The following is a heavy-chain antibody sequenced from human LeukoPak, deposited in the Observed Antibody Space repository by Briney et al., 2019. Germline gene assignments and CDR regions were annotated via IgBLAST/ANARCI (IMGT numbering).Heavy chain of an antibody. D-gene: IGHD3-9*01. V-gene: IGHV4-59*01. CDR1: GGSISSYY. CDR3: ARAPQYYDILTGYYMRAFGI. Sequence: PSETLSLTCTVSGGSISSYYWGWIRQPPGKGLEWIGYIYYSGSTNYNPSLKSRVTISVDTSKNQFSLKLSSVTAADTAVYYCARAPQYYDILTGYYMRAFGIWGQGTMVTVSS. CDR2: IYYSGST. J-gene: IGHJ3*02.